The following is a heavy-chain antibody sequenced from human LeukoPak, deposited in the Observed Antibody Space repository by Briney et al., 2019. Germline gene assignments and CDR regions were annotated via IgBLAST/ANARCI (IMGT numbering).Heavy chain of an antibody. CDR1: GGSFRGYY. D-gene: IGHD2/OR15-2a*01. J-gene: IGHJ6*03. CDR3: AREISYYYYYMDV. V-gene: IGHV4-34*01. Sequence: SETLSLTCGVYGGSFRGYYWSWIRQPPGKGLEWTGESSHGGSTNYNPSLKSRVTISVDPSKNQFSLKLSSVTAADTAVYYCAREISYYYYYMDVWGKGTTVTVSS. CDR2: SSHGGST.